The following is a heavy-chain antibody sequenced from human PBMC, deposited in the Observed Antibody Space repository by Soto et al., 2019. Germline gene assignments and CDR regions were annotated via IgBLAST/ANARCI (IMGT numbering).Heavy chain of an antibody. D-gene: IGHD3-10*01. CDR2: IYYSGSP. V-gene: IGHV4-59*01. CDR1: GGSITSYY. CDR3: AREEVGVYF. J-gene: IGHJ4*02. Sequence: QVQLQASGPGLVKPSATLSLTCTVSGGSITSYYWSWIRQPPGKGLEWIGSIYYSGSPSYNPSLKSRVTMSVDTSTNQISLKLRSVTAADTAVYYCAREEVGVYFWGQGTLVTVSS.